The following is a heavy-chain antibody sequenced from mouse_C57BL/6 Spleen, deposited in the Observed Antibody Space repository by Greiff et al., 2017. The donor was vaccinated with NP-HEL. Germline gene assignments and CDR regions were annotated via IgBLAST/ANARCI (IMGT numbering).Heavy chain of an antibody. V-gene: IGHV1-64*01. Sequence: QVQLQQPGAELVKPGASVKLSCKASGYTFTSYWMHWVKQRPGQGLEWIGMIHPNSGSTNYNEKFKSKATLTVDKSSSTAYMQLSSLTSEDSAVFYGGRDDYGAWLAYWGQGTLVTVTA. CDR1: GYTFTSYW. CDR3: GRDDYGAWLAY. D-gene: IGHD2-4*01. J-gene: IGHJ3*01. CDR2: IHPNSGST.